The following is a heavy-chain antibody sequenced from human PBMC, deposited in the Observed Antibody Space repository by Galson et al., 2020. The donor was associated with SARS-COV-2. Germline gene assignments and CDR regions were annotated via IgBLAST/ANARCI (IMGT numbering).Heavy chain of an antibody. CDR3: ARSSVKITIFGVRPTNLDY. CDR2: INAGNGNT. CDR1: GDTFTSYA. J-gene: IGHJ4*02. D-gene: IGHD3-3*01. Sequence: ASVTVSCKASGDTFTSYALHWVRQDPGQKLEWMGWINAGNGNTKYSQKFQGRVTINRDTSASTAYMELSSLTSEDTAVYYCARSSVKITIFGVRPTNLDYWGQGTLVTVSS. V-gene: IGHV1-3*01.